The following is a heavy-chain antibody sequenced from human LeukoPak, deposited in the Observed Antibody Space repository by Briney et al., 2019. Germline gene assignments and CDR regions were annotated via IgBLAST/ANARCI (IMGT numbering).Heavy chain of an antibody. CDR1: GYTFTSYG. CDR3: ARRRGSGTKYYFDY. Sequence: ASVKVSCKASGYTFTSYGISWVRQAPGQGLEWMGWISAYNGNTNYAQKLQGRVTMTIDTSTSTAHMELRSLRSDDTAVYYCARRRGSGTKYYFDYWGQGTLVTVSS. J-gene: IGHJ4*02. CDR2: ISAYNGNT. V-gene: IGHV1-18*01. D-gene: IGHD3-10*01.